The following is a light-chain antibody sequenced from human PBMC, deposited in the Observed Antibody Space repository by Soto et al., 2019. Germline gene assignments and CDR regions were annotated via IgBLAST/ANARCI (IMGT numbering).Light chain of an antibody. CDR2: LGS. CDR1: QILLHTNGTNY. CDR3: MQALQTPST. V-gene: IGKV2-28*01. Sequence: IVVTHAPLSLAVTPVDPGLISFSSSQILLHTNGTNYLHWYLQKPGLSPQLLIYLGSNRASGVPDRFSGSGSGTDFTLKITRVEAEDVGVYYCMQALQTPSTFGPGTKVDIK. J-gene: IGKJ1*01.